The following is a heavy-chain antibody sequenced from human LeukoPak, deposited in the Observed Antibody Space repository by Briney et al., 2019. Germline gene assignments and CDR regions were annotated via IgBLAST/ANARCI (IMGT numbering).Heavy chain of an antibody. V-gene: IGHV3-30*02. CDR3: AKVLGFGGDYYDSSGYDTFDY. CDR1: GFTFSSYG. J-gene: IGHJ4*02. D-gene: IGHD3-22*01. Sequence: GGSLRLSCAASGFTFSSYGMHWVRQAPGKGLEWVAFIRYDGSNKYYVDSVKGRFTISRDNSKNTLYLQMNSLRAEDTAVYYCAKVLGFGGDYYDSSGYDTFDYWGQGTLVTVSS. CDR2: IRYDGSNK.